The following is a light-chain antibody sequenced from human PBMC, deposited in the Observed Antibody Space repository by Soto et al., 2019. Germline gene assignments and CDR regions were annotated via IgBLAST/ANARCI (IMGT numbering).Light chain of an antibody. CDR2: WAS. CDR1: QSVLYSSNNKNY. V-gene: IGKV4-1*01. J-gene: IGKJ2*01. CDR3: QQFYTSPYT. Sequence: DIVMTQSPDSLAVSLGGRATINCKSSQSVLYSSNNKNYLAWYQQKPGQPPKLLIYWASTRESGVPDRFSGSGSGTDFTLTISRLQAEDVAVYYCQQFYTSPYTFGQGTNLEIK.